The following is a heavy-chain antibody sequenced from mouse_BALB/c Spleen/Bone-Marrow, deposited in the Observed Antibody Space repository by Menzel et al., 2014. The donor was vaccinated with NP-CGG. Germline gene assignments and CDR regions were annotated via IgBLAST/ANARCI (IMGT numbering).Heavy chain of an antibody. CDR2: IRSGGSYT. J-gene: IGHJ2*01. CDR1: GFTFSSYA. CDR3: ARQGDGYYDY. V-gene: IGHV5-9-3*01. D-gene: IGHD2-3*01. Sequence: EVKLVESGGSLVKPGGSLKLSCAASGFTFSSYAMSWVRQTPEKRLEWVATIRSGGSYTYYPDSVKGRFTISRDSAKSTLYLQMRSLRSEDTAMYYCARQGDGYYDYWGQGTTLTVSS.